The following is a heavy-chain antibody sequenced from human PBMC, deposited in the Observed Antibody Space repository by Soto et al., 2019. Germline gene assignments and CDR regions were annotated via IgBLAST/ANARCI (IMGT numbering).Heavy chain of an antibody. CDR1: GGSISTSNW. CDR2: VYHSGST. D-gene: IGHD3-22*01. Sequence: SETLSLTCAVSGGSISTSNWWSWVRQPPGKGLEWIGEVYHSGSTNYNPSFKSRVAMSVDKSKNQFSLELSSVTAADTAVYYCASIYDSSGYYYGNNWFDPWGQGTLVTVSS. J-gene: IGHJ5*02. V-gene: IGHV4-4*02. CDR3: ASIYDSSGYYYGNNWFDP.